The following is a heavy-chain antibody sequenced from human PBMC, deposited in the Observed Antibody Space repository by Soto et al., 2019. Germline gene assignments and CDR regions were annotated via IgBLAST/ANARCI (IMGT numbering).Heavy chain of an antibody. J-gene: IGHJ3*02. V-gene: IGHV1-2*02. CDR2: INPNSGGT. CDR3: ASYMIPMIVLGSSDI. CDR1: GYTFTGYY. D-gene: IGHD3-22*01. Sequence: PVKFSWKASGYTFTGYYMHWVRQAPGQELERMGWINPNSGGTNYAQKFQGRVTMTRDTSISTAYMELSRLRSDDMAVYYCASYMIPMIVLGSSDIWGQGTMVTVSS.